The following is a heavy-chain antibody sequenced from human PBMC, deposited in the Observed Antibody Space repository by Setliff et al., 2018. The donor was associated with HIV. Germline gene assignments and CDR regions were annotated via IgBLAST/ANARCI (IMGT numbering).Heavy chain of an antibody. CDR2: INKDGSQT. CDR1: GFTFSSYW. Sequence: GGSLRLSCATSGFTFSSYWMSWVRQAPGKGLEWVANINKDGSQTYYVDSVKGRLTISRDTAKNSLFLQMNSLRAEDTAMYYCTRNIGSGTYWGSWYYMDVWGKGTTVTVSS. V-gene: IGHV3-7*03. D-gene: IGHD1-26*01. CDR3: TRNIGSGTYWGSWYYMDV. J-gene: IGHJ6*03.